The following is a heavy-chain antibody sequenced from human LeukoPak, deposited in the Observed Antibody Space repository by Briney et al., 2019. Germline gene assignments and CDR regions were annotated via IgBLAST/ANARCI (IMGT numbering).Heavy chain of an antibody. CDR2: LSSSGSYI. CDR1: GFTFSSYT. V-gene: IGHV3-21*06. D-gene: IGHD5-12*01. Sequence: GGSLRLSCAAFGFTFSSYTMNWVRQAPGKGLEWVSSLSSSGSYIYYADSLKGRFTISRDNAKNSLYLQMNSLRAEDTAVYYCARPGYSGYIIGYYFDYWGQGTLVTVSS. CDR3: ARPGYSGYIIGYYFDY. J-gene: IGHJ4*02.